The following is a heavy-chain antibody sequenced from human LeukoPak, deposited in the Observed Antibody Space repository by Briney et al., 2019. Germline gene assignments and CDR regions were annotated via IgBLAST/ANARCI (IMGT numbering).Heavy chain of an antibody. CDR2: IYYSGST. D-gene: IGHD1-1*01. J-gene: IGHJ3*02. CDR1: GGSINSRNYF. Sequence: MASETLSLTCTVSGGSINSRNYFWGWIRQPPGKGLEWIGSIYYSGSTYYNPSLKSRVTISVDTSKNQFSLKLSSVTAADTAVYYCARRNDQTDAFDIWGQGTMVTVSS. CDR3: ARRNDQTDAFDI. V-gene: IGHV4-39*01.